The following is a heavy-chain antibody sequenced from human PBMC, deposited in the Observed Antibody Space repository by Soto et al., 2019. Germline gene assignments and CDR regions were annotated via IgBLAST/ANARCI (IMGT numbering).Heavy chain of an antibody. J-gene: IGHJ3*02. CDR1: GYTFTSYY. V-gene: IGHV1-46*01. Sequence: GASVKVSCKASGYTFTSYYMHWVRQAPGQGLEWMGIINPSGGSTSYAQKFQGRVTMTRDTSTSTVYMELSSLRSEDTAVYYCARDTHPSARYSSSWVYDAFDIWGQGTMVTVS. CDR3: ARDTHPSARYSSSWVYDAFDI. CDR2: INPSGGST. D-gene: IGHD6-13*01.